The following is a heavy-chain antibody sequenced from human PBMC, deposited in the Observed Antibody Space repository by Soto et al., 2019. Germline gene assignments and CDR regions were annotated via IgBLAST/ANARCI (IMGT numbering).Heavy chain of an antibody. J-gene: IGHJ4*02. V-gene: IGHV4-34*01. CDR1: GGSFSGYY. D-gene: IGHD3-10*01. CDR3: ARQCTSGNLSSPIND. CDR2: INHSGST. Sequence: PSETLSLTCAVYGGSFSGYYWTWIRQPPGTGLEWIGEINHSGSTHYNPSLKSRVTISVDTSNNQFSLKLTFVTAADTAVYFCARQCTSGNLSSPINDWGQGALVNVSS.